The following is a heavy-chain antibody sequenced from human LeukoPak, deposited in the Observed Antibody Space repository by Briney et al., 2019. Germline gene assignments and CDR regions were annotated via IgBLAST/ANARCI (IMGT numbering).Heavy chain of an antibody. J-gene: IGHJ4*02. V-gene: IGHV1-46*01. Sequence: ASVKVSCKASGFTFINYYMHWVRQAPGQGLEWLGIINLSGGSTHYPQKFQDRVTMTRDTSTSTVYMELSSLRSEGTAVYYCARDLDYGEKSEDYWGQGTLVTVSS. D-gene: IGHD4/OR15-4a*01. CDR3: ARDLDYGEKSEDY. CDR1: GFTFINYY. CDR2: INLSGGST.